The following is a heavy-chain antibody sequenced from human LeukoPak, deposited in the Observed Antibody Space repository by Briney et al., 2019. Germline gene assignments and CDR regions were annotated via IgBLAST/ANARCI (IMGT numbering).Heavy chain of an antibody. V-gene: IGHV3-23*01. CDR3: ATGYSGYFDY. J-gene: IGHJ4*02. CDR1: GFTLSSYA. CDR2: ISDSGNT. D-gene: IGHD5-12*01. Sequence: GGSLRLSCAASGFTLSSYAMSWVRQAPGKGLEWVSAISDSGNTYHADSVKGRFTISRDNSKNTLYLQMNSLRAEDTAVYYCATGYSGYFDYWGQGTLVTVSS.